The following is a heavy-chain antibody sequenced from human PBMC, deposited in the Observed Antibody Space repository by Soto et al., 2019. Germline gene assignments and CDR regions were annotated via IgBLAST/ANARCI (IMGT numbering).Heavy chain of an antibody. J-gene: IGHJ4*02. V-gene: IGHV1-18*01. Sequence: ASVKVSCKASGYTFTSYGISWVRQAPGQGLEWMGWISAYNGNTNYAQKLQGRVTMTTDTSTSTAYMVLRSLRADDTAVYYRARGREYSSGWSYYYFDYWGQGTLVTVSS. CDR3: ARGREYSSGWSYYYFDY. CDR1: GYTFTSYG. D-gene: IGHD6-19*01. CDR2: ISAYNGNT.